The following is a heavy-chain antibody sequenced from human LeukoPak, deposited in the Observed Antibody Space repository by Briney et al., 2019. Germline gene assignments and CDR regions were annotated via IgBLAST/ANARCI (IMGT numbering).Heavy chain of an antibody. Sequence: PGRSLRLSCAASGFTFSNYGMHWVRQAPGKGLEWVAVISYDGSNKYYADSVKGRFTISRDNSKNTVYLQMNSLRAEDTAVYYCAKELIGRVYSGYDRGGFDYWGQGTLVTVSS. D-gene: IGHD5-12*01. CDR3: AKELIGRVYSGYDRGGFDY. CDR1: GFTFSNYG. V-gene: IGHV3-30*18. J-gene: IGHJ4*02. CDR2: ISYDGSNK.